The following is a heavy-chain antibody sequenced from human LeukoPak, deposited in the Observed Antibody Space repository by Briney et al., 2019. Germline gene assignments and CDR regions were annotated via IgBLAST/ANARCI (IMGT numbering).Heavy chain of an antibody. J-gene: IGHJ4*02. CDR1: GRSFSGYY. V-gene: IGHV4-34*01. D-gene: IGHD6-19*01. CDR3: ARAPRVAGSDY. CDR2: INHSGST. Sequence: PSETLSLTCAVYGRSFSGYYWSWIRQPPGKGLEWIGEINHSGSTNYNPSLKSRVTISVDTSKNQFSLKLSSVTAADTAVYYCARAPRVAGSDYWGQGTLVTVSS.